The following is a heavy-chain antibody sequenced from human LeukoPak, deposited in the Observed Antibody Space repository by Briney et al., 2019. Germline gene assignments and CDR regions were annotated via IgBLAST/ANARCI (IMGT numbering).Heavy chain of an antibody. V-gene: IGHV3-11*06. CDR3: ARDIGGYNYDY. D-gene: IGHD5-24*01. CDR2: ISSSTYT. J-gene: IGHJ4*02. CDR1: GFTFSDYF. Sequence: GGSLRLSCAASGFTFSDYFMSWIRQAPGKGLEWVSYISSSTYTNYADSVKGRFTISRDNAKNPLYLQMNSLRAEDTAVYYCARDIGGYNYDYWGQGTLVTVSS.